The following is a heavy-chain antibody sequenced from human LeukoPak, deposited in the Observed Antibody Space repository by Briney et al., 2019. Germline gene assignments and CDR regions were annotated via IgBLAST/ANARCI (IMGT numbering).Heavy chain of an antibody. CDR2: NNGDGSTT. D-gene: IGHD2-15*01. Sequence: GGSLRLSCAASGFTFSSYAMSWVRQAPGKGLMYISRNNGDGSTTNYADVVKGRFTMSRDNVKNTLYLQMNSLRVEDTAVYYCARDPRNVGLAPWGQGTLVTVSS. V-gene: IGHV3-74*01. J-gene: IGHJ5*02. CDR3: ARDPRNVGLAP. CDR1: GFTFSSYA.